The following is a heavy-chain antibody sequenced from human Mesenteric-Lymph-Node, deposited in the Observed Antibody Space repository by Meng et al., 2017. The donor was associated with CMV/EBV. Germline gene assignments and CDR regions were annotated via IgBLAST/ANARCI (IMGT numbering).Heavy chain of an antibody. CDR2: ISWDGGTT. CDR1: GFTFDYYT. V-gene: IGHV3-43*01. CDR3: AKDRDSSGYPLTF. J-gene: IGHJ4*02. Sequence: GGSLRLSCAASGFTFDYYTMHWVRQAPGKGLEWVSLISWDGGTTFYADSVKGRFTISRDNSKNSLYLQMNSLRNVDTALYYCAKDRDSSGYPLTFGGQGTLVTVSS. D-gene: IGHD3-22*01.